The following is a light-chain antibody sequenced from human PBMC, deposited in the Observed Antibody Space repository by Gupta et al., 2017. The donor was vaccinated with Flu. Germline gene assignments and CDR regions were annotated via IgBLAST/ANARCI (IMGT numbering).Light chain of an antibody. J-gene: IGLJ3*02. Sequence: QSVLTQPPSAPGTPGQWFTISCSGSSHNIGSTTVNWYQQLPGTAPKLLMYRNSQRPSGVPDRFSGSKSGTSASLAISGLQSEDEADYYCAAWDGSLNAWVFGGGTKLTVL. CDR2: RNS. CDR3: AAWDGSLNAWV. V-gene: IGLV1-44*01. CDR1: SHNIGSTT.